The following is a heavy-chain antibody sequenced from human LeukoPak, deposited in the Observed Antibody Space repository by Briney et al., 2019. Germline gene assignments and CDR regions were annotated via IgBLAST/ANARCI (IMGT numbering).Heavy chain of an antibody. V-gene: IGHV4-34*11. D-gene: IGHD5-24*01. CDR1: GGSFSGYY. CDR2: MYYSGHT. J-gene: IGHJ4*02. CDR3: ARATWNGYMFDY. Sequence: SETLSLTCAVYGGSFSGYYWSWIRQPPGKGLEWMGSMYYSGHTNYNPSLNSRVAISIDTSKNQFSLKLNSLTAADTAVYYCARATWNGYMFDYWGQGVLVTVSS.